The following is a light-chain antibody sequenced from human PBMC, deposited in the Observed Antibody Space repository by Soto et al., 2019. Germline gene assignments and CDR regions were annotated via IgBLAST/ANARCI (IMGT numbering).Light chain of an antibody. CDR3: QHYNSYSRT. CDR2: KAS. CDR1: QSIGNW. J-gene: IGKJ1*01. V-gene: IGKV1-5*03. Sequence: DIPMTQSPSTLSAFVGDRVTITCRASQSIGNWLAWYQQKPGKAPNLLIYKASSLETGVPSRFSGSGSGTEFTLTISSLQPDDFAIYYCQHYNSYSRTFGQGTRVEIK.